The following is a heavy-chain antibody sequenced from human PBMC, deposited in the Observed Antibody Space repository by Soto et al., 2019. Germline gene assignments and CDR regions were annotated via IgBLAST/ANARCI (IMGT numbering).Heavy chain of an antibody. CDR3: ARLPKGSLVTA. CDR2: IASSSNDI. D-gene: IGHD2-21*02. Sequence: LRLSCAASGLTFSRYSMNWVRQAPGKGLEWVSSIASSSNDIYYAYSVKGRFTVSRDNAKNALFLQMTSLRDNDTAIYYCARLPKGSLVTAWGQGTQVTVS. CDR1: GLTFSRYS. V-gene: IGHV3-21*01. J-gene: IGHJ4*02.